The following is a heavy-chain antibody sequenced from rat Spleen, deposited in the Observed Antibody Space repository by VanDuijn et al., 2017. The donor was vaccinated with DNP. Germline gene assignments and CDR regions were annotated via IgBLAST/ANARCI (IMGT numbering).Heavy chain of an antibody. CDR1: GFTVSNYG. Sequence: VQLVESGGGLVQPGRSLKLSCSASGFTVSNYGMAWFRQAQKKGLEWVATISYDGSSTYYRDSVKGRFTISRDNAKSTLYLQMDSLRSEETATYYCARHGDGNYGFDWFAYWGQGTLVTVSS. J-gene: IGHJ3*01. D-gene: IGHD1-11*01. CDR2: ISYDGSST. CDR3: ARHGDGNYGFDWFAY. V-gene: IGHV5-29*01.